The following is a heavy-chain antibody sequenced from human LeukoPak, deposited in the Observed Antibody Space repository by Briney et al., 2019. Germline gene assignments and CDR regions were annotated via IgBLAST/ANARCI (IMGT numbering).Heavy chain of an antibody. D-gene: IGHD5-12*01. CDR3: ARAGGVAAKYYFVY. V-gene: IGHV3-23*01. J-gene: IGHJ4*02. CDR2: VSGSGGRT. CDR1: GFSFTSYA. Sequence: GGSLRLSCAASGFSFTSYAMSWVRQAPGEGLEWVSAVSGSGGRTYYADSVKGRFTISRDNSKSTLYLHMNSLRAEDTAGYYCARAGGVAAKYYFVYWGQGTLVTVSS.